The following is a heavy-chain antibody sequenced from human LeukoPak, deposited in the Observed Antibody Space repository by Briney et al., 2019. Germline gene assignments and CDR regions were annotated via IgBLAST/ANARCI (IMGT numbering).Heavy chain of an antibody. CDR1: GGSISSYY. CDR3: ARHTERWLLILD. D-gene: IGHD5-24*01. V-gene: IGHV4-59*08. CDR2: IYYSGST. Sequence: PSETLSLTCTVSGGSISSYYWSWIRQPPGKGLEWIGYIYYSGSTNYNPSLKSRVTISVDTSKNQFSLKLSSVTAADTAVYYCARHTERWLLILDWGQGTLVTVSS. J-gene: IGHJ4*02.